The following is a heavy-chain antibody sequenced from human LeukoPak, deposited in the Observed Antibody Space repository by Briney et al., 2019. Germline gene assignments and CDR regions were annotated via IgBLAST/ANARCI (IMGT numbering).Heavy chain of an antibody. V-gene: IGHV3-33*01. Sequence: GRSLRLSCAASGFTFSSYGMHWVRQAPGKGLEWVAVIWYGGSNKYYADSVKGRFTISRDNSKNTLYLQMNSLRAEDTAVYYCARDRSSGGSAYFDYWGQGTLVTVSS. CDR3: ARDRSSGGSAYFDY. CDR2: IWYGGSNK. CDR1: GFTFSSYG. J-gene: IGHJ4*02. D-gene: IGHD2-15*01.